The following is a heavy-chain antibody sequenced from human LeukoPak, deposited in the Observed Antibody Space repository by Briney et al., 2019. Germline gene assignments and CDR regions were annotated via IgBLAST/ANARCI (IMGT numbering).Heavy chain of an antibody. J-gene: IGHJ4*02. D-gene: IGHD2-15*01. CDR1: GYTLTSYG. CDR2: ISAYNGNT. Sequence: ASVKVSCKASGYTLTSYGISWVRQAPGQGLKWMGWISAYNGNTNYAQKLQGRVTMTTDTSTSTAYMELRSLRSDDTAVYYCARVGRYCSGGSCWGPNDYWGQGTLVTVSS. V-gene: IGHV1-18*01. CDR3: ARVGRYCSGGSCWGPNDY.